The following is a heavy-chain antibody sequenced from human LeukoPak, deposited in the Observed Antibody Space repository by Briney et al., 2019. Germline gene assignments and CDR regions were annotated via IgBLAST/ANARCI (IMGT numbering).Heavy chain of an antibody. CDR2: ISTSSNYI. Sequence: PGGSLRLSCAASGFTFSTYNMNWVRQAPGKGPEWVPSISTSSNYIYYADSVKGRFTTSRDNAKNSLYLQMNSLRVEDTDVYYCARDVGAAAPDAFDIWGQGTMVTVSS. CDR3: ARDVGAAAPDAFDI. J-gene: IGHJ3*02. D-gene: IGHD1-26*01. CDR1: GFTFSTYN. V-gene: IGHV3-21*01.